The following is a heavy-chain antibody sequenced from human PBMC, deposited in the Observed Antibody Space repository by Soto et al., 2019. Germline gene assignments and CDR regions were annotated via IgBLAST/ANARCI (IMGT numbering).Heavy chain of an antibody. Sequence: PSETLSLTCAVYGGSIDSYNWNWIRKPPGKGLEWIGYIHYSGSANYNPSLNSRVTISVDTSKNQFSLKLSSVTAADTAVYYCARETYGRTGGYYYYDMDVWGPGTTVTVSS. D-gene: IGHD7-27*01. CDR1: GGSIDSYN. J-gene: IGHJ6*02. CDR2: IHYSGSA. V-gene: IGHV4-59*01. CDR3: ARETYGRTGGYYYYDMDV.